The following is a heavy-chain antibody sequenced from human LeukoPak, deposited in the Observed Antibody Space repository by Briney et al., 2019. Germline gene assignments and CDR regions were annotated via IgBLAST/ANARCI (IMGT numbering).Heavy chain of an antibody. D-gene: IGHD3-3*01. CDR3: AKFWSGYFDY. Sequence: GGSLRLSCVASGFTFSNYAMSWVRQAPGKGLGWVSAISGSGGSTYYADSVKGRFAVSRDNSKNTLYLQMNSLRAEDTAVYYCAKFWSGYFDYWGQGTLVTVSS. CDR1: GFTFSNYA. V-gene: IGHV3-23*01. CDR2: ISGSGGST. J-gene: IGHJ4*02.